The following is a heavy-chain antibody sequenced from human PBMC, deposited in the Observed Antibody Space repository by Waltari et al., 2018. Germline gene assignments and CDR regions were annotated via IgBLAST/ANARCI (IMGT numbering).Heavy chain of an antibody. V-gene: IGHV4-59*01. CDR2: IYYSGST. CDR1: Y. D-gene: IGHD3-22*01. Sequence: YWSWIRQPPGKGLEWIGYIYYSGSTNYNPSLKSRVTISVDTSKNQFSLKLSSVTAADTAVYYCAREKMIVVGHDAFDIWGQGTMVTVSS. J-gene: IGHJ3*02. CDR3: AREKMIVVGHDAFDI.